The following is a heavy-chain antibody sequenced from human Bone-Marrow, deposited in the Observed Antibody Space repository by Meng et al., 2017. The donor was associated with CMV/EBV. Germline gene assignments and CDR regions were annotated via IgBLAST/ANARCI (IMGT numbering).Heavy chain of an antibody. V-gene: IGHV1-69*10. Sequence: SVKVSCKASGGTFSSYAISWVRQAPGQGLEWMGGIIPILDITNYAQKFQGRVTITADKSTNAVYMELSSLRSDDTAVYYCARGGFWLGYYSWFGPWGQGTLGPSPQ. CDR1: GGTFSSYA. CDR3: ARGGFWLGYYSWFGP. J-gene: IGHJ5*02. D-gene: IGHD3-3*01. CDR2: IIPILDIT.